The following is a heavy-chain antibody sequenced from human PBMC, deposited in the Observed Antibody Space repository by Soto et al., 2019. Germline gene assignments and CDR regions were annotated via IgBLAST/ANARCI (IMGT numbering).Heavy chain of an antibody. V-gene: IGHV3-48*02. CDR2: ISSSSSTI. Sequence: GGSLRLSCAASGFTFSSYSMNWVRQAPGKGLEWVSYISSSSSTIYYADFVKGRFTISRDNAKNSLYLQMNSLRDEDTAVYYCARGGSIAADDYYCYGMDVWGQGTTVTVSS. CDR3: ARGGSIAADDYYCYGMDV. J-gene: IGHJ6*02. CDR1: GFTFSSYS. D-gene: IGHD6-6*01.